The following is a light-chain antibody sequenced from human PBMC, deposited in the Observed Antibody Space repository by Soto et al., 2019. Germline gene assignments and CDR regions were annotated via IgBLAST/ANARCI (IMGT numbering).Light chain of an antibody. J-gene: IGKJ5*01. V-gene: IGKV3-11*01. CDR3: QQRSNWPPEIT. CDR1: QRISGY. CDR2: DAS. Sequence: EIVLKQSQATLSLYPGKRTTLSCLASQRISGYLPWYQQKPGQAPRLLIYDASNRATGIPARFSGSGSGTDFTLTISSLEPEDFAVYYCQQRSNWPPEITFGQGTRLEIK.